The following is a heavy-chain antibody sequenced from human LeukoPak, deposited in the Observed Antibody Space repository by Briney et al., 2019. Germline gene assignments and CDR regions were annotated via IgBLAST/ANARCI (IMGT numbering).Heavy chain of an antibody. J-gene: IGHJ2*01. D-gene: IGHD1-26*01. CDR3: ARVKVEDWYFDL. CDR2: ISSSSSYI. CDR1: GFTFSSYS. Sequence: GGSLRLSCAASGFTFSSYSMNWVRQAPGKGLEWVSSISSSSSYIYYADSVKGRFTISKDNAKNSLYLQMNSLRAEDTAVYYCARVKVEDWYFDLWGRGTLVTVSS. V-gene: IGHV3-21*01.